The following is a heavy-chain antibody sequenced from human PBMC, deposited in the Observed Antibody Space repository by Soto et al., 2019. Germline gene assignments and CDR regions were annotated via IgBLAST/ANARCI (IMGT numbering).Heavy chain of an antibody. CDR3: AGTMIVVSSVGTHLITDYYGMDV. CDR2: IYYSGST. V-gene: IGHV4-31*02. Sequence: PSETLSLTXTVSGGSISSGGYYWSWIRQHPGKGLEWIGYIYYSGSTYYNPSLKSRVTISVDTSKNQFSLKLSSVTAADTAVYYCAGTMIVVSSVGTHLITDYYGMDVWGQGTTVTVSS. D-gene: IGHD3-22*01. J-gene: IGHJ6*02. CDR1: GGSISSGGYY.